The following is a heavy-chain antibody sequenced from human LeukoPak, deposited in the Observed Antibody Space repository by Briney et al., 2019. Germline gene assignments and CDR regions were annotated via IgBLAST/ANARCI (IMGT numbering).Heavy chain of an antibody. CDR2: IYYSGST. CDR3: ARNDYGDYRFDY. CDR1: GGSISSYY. Sequence: PSETLSLTCTVSGGSISSYYWGWIRQPPGKGLEWIGSIYYSGSTYYNPSLKSRVTISVDTSKNQFSLKLSSVTAADTAVYYCARNDYGDYRFDYWGQGTLVTVSS. J-gene: IGHJ4*02. D-gene: IGHD4-17*01. V-gene: IGHV4-39*01.